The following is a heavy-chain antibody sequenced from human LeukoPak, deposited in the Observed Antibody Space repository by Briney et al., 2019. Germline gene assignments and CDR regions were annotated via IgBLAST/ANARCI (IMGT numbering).Heavy chain of an antibody. CDR3: ARSVAFISSANWFDP. CDR2: IYYSGST. J-gene: IGHJ5*02. D-gene: IGHD6-6*01. Sequence: SETLSLTCTVSGGSISSSSYYWGWIRQPPGKGLEWIGSIYYSGSTYYNPSLKSRVTISVDTSKNQFSLKLSSVTAADTAVYYCARSVAFISSANWFDPWGQGTLVTVSS. V-gene: IGHV4-39*07. CDR1: GGSISSSSYY.